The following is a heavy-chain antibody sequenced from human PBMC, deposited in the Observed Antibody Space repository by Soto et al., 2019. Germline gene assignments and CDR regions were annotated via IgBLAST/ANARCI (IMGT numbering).Heavy chain of an antibody. J-gene: IGHJ6*02. CDR2: ISYDGSNK. D-gene: IGHD3-22*01. V-gene: IGHV3-30-3*01. Sequence: PGGSLRLSCAASGFTFSSYAMHWVRQAPGKGLEWVAVISYDGSNKYYADSVKGRITISRDNSKNTLYLQKNSLRAEDTAVYYCARERSRSGYYESSGYYWGGYYYYGMDVWGQGTTVTVSS. CDR3: ARERSRSGYYESSGYYWGGYYYYGMDV. CDR1: GFTFSSYA.